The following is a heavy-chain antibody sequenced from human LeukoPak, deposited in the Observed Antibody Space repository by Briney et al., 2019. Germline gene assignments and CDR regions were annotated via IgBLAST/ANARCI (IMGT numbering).Heavy chain of an antibody. V-gene: IGHV4-34*01. CDR3: ARYGSGSYYYYYYMDV. CDR1: GFTFSSYA. CDR2: INHSGST. Sequence: GSLRLSCAASGFTFSSYAMSWVRQAPGKGLEWIGEINHSGSTNYNPSLKSRVTISVDTSKNQFSLKLSSVTAADTAVYYCARYGSGSYYYYYYMDVWGKGTTVTISS. J-gene: IGHJ6*03. D-gene: IGHD3-10*01.